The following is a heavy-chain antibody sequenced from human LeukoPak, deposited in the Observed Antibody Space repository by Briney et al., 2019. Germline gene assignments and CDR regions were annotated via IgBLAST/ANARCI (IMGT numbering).Heavy chain of an antibody. J-gene: IGHJ4*02. CDR2: IYTSGST. CDR3: ARENYDSSGYRLDY. Sequence: SETLSLTCTVSGGSISSYYWSWLRQPAGKGLEWIGRIYTSGSTNYNPSLKSRVTMSVDTSKNQFSLKLSSVTAADTAVYYCARENYDSSGYRLDYWGQGTLVTVSS. V-gene: IGHV4-4*07. CDR1: GGSISSYY. D-gene: IGHD3-22*01.